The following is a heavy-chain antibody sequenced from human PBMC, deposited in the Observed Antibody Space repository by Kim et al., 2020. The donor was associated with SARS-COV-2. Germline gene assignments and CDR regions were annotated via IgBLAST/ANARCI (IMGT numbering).Heavy chain of an antibody. V-gene: IGHV3-23*01. CDR3: AKRVFTFVGVIVPAGDY. D-gene: IGHD3-16*02. J-gene: IGHJ4*02. CDR1: GFTFSSYA. CDR2: ISGSGGST. Sequence: GGSLRLSCAASGFTFSSYAMSWVRQAPGKGLEWVSAISGSGGSTYYADSVKGRFTISRDNSKNTLYLQMNSLRAEDTAVYYCAKRVFTFVGVIVPAGDYWGQGTLVTVSS.